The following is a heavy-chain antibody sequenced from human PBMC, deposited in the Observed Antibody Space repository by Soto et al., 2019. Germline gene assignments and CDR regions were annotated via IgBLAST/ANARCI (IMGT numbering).Heavy chain of an antibody. CDR3: ENGIRDTVPVSAFLLNRSSDL. J-gene: IGHJ2*01. V-gene: IGHV3-23*01. D-gene: IGHD2-15*01. Sequence: LEWVSGISGNGDSTYYADSVKGRFTISRDNPKSTLYLQMNSLRSEDTFVYYGENGIRDTVPVSAFLLNRSSDL. CDR2: ISGNGDST.